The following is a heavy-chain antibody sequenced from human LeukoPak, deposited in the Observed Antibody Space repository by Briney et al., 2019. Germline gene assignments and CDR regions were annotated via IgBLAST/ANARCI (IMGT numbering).Heavy chain of an antibody. D-gene: IGHD6-13*01. Sequence: ASVKVSCKASGYTFTGYYMHWVRQAPGQGLEWMGWINPSSGGTNYAQKFQGRVTMTRDTSISTAYMELSRLRSDDTAVYYCAPTYPTAAGLYYFDYWGQGTLVTVSS. CDR1: GYTFTGYY. CDR3: APTYPTAAGLYYFDY. CDR2: INPSSGGT. J-gene: IGHJ4*02. V-gene: IGHV1-2*02.